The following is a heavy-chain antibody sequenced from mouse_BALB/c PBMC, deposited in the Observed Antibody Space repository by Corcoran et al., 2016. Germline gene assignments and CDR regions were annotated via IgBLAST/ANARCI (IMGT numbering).Heavy chain of an antibody. J-gene: IGHJ4*01. V-gene: IGHV9-3-1*01. CDR1: GYTFTNFG. CDR3: TREPRAMDC. Sequence: QIQLVQSGPELKKPGETVKISCKASGYTFTNFGMNWVKQASGKGLMWMGWINTYTGEPTYADDFKGRFAFSVETSASTAYLQINNLRNEDTATYFWTREPRAMDCWGQGTSVTVSS. CDR2: INTYTGEP.